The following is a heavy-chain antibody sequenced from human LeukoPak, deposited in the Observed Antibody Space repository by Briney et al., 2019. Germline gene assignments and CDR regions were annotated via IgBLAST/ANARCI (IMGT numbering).Heavy chain of an antibody. Sequence: SETLSLTCAVSGVPFSNYYWSWVRQSPSQGLEWIGEINHSGYTNYNPSLKSRVTMSVDTSKNQFSLKLNSVTAVDTAVYYCAKKPNTVYYFDVWGKGTTVTVSS. CDR3: AKKPNTVYYFDV. V-gene: IGHV4-34*01. CDR1: GVPFSNYY. CDR2: INHSGYT. J-gene: IGHJ6*04. D-gene: IGHD3-10*01.